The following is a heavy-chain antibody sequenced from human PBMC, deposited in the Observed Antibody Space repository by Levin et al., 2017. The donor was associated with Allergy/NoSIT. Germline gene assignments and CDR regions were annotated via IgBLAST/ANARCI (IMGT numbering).Heavy chain of an antibody. J-gene: IGHJ4*02. CDR3: ARDLKSVVVVTAYTPIRFDY. V-gene: IGHV1-18*01. CDR2: ISAYNGNT. CDR1: GYTFTSYG. Sequence: ASVKVSCKASGYTFTSYGISWVRQAPGQGLEWMGWISAYNGNTNYAQKLQGRVTMTTDTSTSTAYMELRSLRSDDTAVYYCARDLKSVVVVTAYTPIRFDYWGQGTLVTVSS. D-gene: IGHD2-21*02.